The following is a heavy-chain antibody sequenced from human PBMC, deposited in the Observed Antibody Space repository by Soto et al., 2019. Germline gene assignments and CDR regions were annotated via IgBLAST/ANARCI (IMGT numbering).Heavy chain of an antibody. D-gene: IGHD4-17*01. CDR3: AKGGGTTVPYFDY. CDR1: GFTFSSYW. CDR2: INSDGSST. V-gene: IGHV3-74*01. J-gene: IGHJ4*02. Sequence: PGGSLRLSCAASGFTFSSYWMHWVRQAPGKGLVWVSRINSDGSSTSYADSVKGRFTISRDNAKNTLYLQMNSLRAEDTAVYYCAKGGGTTVPYFDYWGQGTLVTVSS.